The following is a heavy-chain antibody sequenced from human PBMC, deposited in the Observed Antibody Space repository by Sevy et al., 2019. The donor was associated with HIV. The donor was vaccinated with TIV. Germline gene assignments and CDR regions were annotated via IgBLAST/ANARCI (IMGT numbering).Heavy chain of an antibody. D-gene: IGHD1-26*01. CDR2: ISRASDSI. J-gene: IGHJ4*02. CDR1: GXXFRDYP. Sequence: GGSLRLSCAASGXXFRDYPMNWIRQAPGKGLDWLSYISRASDSIYYADSVMGRFTVSRDNAKNSLYLQMDRLSDEDTAIYYCAREHTESFPDFWGQGTLVTVSS. V-gene: IGHV3-48*02. CDR3: AREHTESFPDF.